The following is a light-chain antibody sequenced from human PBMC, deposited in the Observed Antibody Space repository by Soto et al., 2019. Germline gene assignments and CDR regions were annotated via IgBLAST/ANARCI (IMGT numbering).Light chain of an antibody. Sequence: EIVLTQSPGTLSLCPGERATLSCRASQSVSSSFLAWYQQKPGQAPRLLIYGASSRATGIPDRFSGSGSGTDFTLTISRLEPEDFAVYYCQQYGSSLFTFGGGTKVDIK. CDR2: GAS. V-gene: IGKV3-20*01. J-gene: IGKJ4*01. CDR1: QSVSSSF. CDR3: QQYGSSLFT.